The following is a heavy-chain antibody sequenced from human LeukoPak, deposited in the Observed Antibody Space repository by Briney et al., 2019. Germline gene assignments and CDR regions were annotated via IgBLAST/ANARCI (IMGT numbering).Heavy chain of an antibody. CDR1: EFTFSNDA. V-gene: IGHV3-23*01. D-gene: IGHD6-19*01. CDR2: ISGRGANT. Sequence: GGSLRLSCAASEFTFSNDAMNWVRQAPGKGLEWVSAISGRGANTYYADSVKGRFTISRDNSKNTLYLQMNSLRAEDTAVYYCAKVRGYSSGWYDDGFDIWGQGTMVTVSS. J-gene: IGHJ3*02. CDR3: AKVRGYSSGWYDDGFDI.